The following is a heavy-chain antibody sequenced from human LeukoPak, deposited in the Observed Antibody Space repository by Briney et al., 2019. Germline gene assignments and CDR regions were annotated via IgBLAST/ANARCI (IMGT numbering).Heavy chain of an antibody. CDR2: IYTDGST. CDR1: GGSISSGSYY. D-gene: IGHD1-1*01. Sequence: KASETLSLTCTVSGGSISSGSYYWSWIRQPAGKGLEWIGRIYTDGSTNYNPSLRSRVTISVDTSKNQFSLRLNSVTAADTAVYYCARRNTTPPGHPFDSWGQGTLVTVSS. CDR3: ARRNTTPPGHPFDS. J-gene: IGHJ4*02. V-gene: IGHV4-61*02.